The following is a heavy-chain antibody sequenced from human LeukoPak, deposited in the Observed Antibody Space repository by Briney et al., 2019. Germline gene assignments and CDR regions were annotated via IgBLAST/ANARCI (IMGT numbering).Heavy chain of an antibody. Sequence: PETLSLTCTVSGGSISGYYWSWIRQPPGKGLEWIGYIYYSGSTNYNPSLKSRVTISVDASKNQFSLKLSSVTAADTAIYYCARLDCSGGSCYYSYYGMDVWGQGTTVTVSS. J-gene: IGHJ6*02. V-gene: IGHV4-59*08. CDR3: ARLDCSGGSCYYSYYGMDV. CDR2: IYYSGST. D-gene: IGHD2-15*01. CDR1: GGSISGYY.